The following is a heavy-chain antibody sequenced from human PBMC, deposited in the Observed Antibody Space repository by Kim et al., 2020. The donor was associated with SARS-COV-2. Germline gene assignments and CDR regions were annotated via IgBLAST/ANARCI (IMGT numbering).Heavy chain of an antibody. Sequence: YYADSVKGRFTIFRDNSKNTLYLQMNSLRVEDTAVYYCAKDAIAAAGSEDYWGQETLVTVSS. CDR3: AKDAIAAAGSEDY. D-gene: IGHD6-13*01. J-gene: IGHJ4*02. V-gene: IGHV3-23*01.